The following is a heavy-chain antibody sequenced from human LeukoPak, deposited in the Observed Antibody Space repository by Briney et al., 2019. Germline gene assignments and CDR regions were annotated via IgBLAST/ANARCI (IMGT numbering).Heavy chain of an antibody. Sequence: PSETLSLTCTVSGGSISSSSYYWGWIRQPPGKGLEWIGSIYYSGSTHCNPSLKSRVTISVDTSKHQFSLKLSSVTAADTAVYYCARHVGYCSGGSCYGPFFNYYGMDVWGQGTTVTVSS. V-gene: IGHV4-39*01. J-gene: IGHJ6*02. CDR3: ARHVGYCSGGSCYGPFFNYYGMDV. D-gene: IGHD2-15*01. CDR1: GGSISSSSYY. CDR2: IYYSGST.